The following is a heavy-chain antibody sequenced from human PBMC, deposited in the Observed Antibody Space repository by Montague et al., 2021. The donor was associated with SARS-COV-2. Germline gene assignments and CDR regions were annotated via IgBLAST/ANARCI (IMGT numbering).Heavy chain of an antibody. CDR1: GDSASSNSAA. D-gene: IGHD3-10*01. V-gene: IGHV6-1*01. J-gene: IGHJ6*02. Sequence: CAISGDSASSNSAAWNWIRQSPSRGLEWLGRTYYRSKWYNDYAVSVKSRITINPDTSKNQFSLQLNSVTPEDTAVYYCARGLWFGELLNRYYYYGMDVWGQGTTVTVSS. CDR2: TYYRSKWYN. CDR3: ARGLWFGELLNRYYYYGMDV.